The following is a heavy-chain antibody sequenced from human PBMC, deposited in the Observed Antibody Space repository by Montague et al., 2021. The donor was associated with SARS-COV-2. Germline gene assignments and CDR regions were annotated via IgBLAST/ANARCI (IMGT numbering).Heavy chain of an antibody. CDR1: SDSISSRSYC. CDR2: ICYGGST. J-gene: IGHJ3*01. Sequence: SETLSLTCSVSSDSISSRSYCWAWIRQPPGKGLEWIGNICYGGSTYYNPSLRSRVVMSAETSKSQFSLKLYSVTAADTSIYYCARRRDRSTVVSPAVFDLWGQGTMVIVSS. V-gene: IGHV4-39*01. D-gene: IGHD4-23*01. CDR3: ARRRDRSTVVSPAVFDL.